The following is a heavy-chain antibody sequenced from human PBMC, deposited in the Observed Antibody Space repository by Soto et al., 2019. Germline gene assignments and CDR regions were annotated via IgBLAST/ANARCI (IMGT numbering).Heavy chain of an antibody. V-gene: IGHV1-18*04. D-gene: IGHD1-26*01. CDR3: AGDQTTKWEVRPPGY. Sequence: QVQLVQSGPEVKKPGASVKISCKASGYAFTSYGFSWVRHAPGQGLEWLGWISAYNGHTHYAQNLQGRVTMTTDTATTKAYMELRSLISDDTAVYYCAGDQTTKWEVRPPGYWGQGTLVTVSS. J-gene: IGHJ4*02. CDR2: ISAYNGHT. CDR1: GYAFTSYG.